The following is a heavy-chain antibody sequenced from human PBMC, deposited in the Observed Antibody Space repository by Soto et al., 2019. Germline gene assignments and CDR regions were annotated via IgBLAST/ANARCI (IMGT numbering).Heavy chain of an antibody. CDR1: GGSTRSSSYY. D-gene: IGHD3-3*01. CDR2: IYYSGTT. V-gene: IGHV4-39*01. J-gene: IGHJ1*01. Sequence: SSETLSLTCTVSGGSTRSSSYYWVWIRQPPGKGLEWIGSIYYSGTTYYNPSLRSRVTISVDTSENQFSLNLNSVTAADTAVYYCASSVTIFGGVWGQGTLVTVSS. CDR3: ASSVTIFGGV.